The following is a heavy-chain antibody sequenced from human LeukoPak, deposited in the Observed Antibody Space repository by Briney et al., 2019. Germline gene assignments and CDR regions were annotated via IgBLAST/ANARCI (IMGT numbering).Heavy chain of an antibody. D-gene: IGHD2/OR15-2a*01. V-gene: IGHV1-8*01. CDR3: ARGPLSKRNWFDP. CDR1: VYTFTSYD. J-gene: IGHJ5*02. CDR2: MNPNSGNT. Sequence: ASVNVSCKASVYTFTSYDIHWVRQATGQGLEWMGWMNPNSGNTGYAQKFQGRVTMTRNTSISTVYMELSSLRSEDTAVYYCARGPLSKRNWFDPWGQGTLVTVSS.